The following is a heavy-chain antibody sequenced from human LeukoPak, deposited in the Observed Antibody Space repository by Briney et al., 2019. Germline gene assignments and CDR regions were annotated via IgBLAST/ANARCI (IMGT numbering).Heavy chain of an antibody. D-gene: IGHD5-18*01. CDR3: ARASKVQLWLKETYYFDY. V-gene: IGHV3-48*02. CDR2: ISSSSSTI. CDR1: GFTFSSYS. Sequence: GGSLRLSCAASGFTFSSYSMNWVRQAPGKGLEWVSYISSSSSTIYYADSVKGRFTISRDNAKNSLYLQMNSLRDEDTAVYYCARASKVQLWLKETYYFDYWGQGTLVTVSS. J-gene: IGHJ4*02.